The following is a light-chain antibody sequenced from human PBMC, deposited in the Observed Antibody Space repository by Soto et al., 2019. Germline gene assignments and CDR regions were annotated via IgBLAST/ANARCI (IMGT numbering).Light chain of an antibody. J-gene: IGLJ2*01. Sequence: QSALTQPASVSGSPGQSITISCTGTSSDVGGYNYVSWYQRHPGKAPKLMIYEVSNRPSGVSNRFSGSKSGSTASLTISGLQAEDEADYYCSSYTSSSTLLVFGGGTKLTVL. CDR3: SSYTSSSTLLV. CDR1: SSDVGGYNY. V-gene: IGLV2-14*01. CDR2: EVS.